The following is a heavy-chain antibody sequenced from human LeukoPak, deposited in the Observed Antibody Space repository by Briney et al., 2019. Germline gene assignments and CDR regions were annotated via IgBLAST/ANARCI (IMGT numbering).Heavy chain of an antibody. CDR3: ARVPNWNYPSFDY. J-gene: IGHJ4*02. D-gene: IGHD1-7*01. V-gene: IGHV4-39*01. CDR2: VFYSGST. Sequence: PSETLSLTCTVSGGSISTSDYYWGWLRQPPGKGLEWIGSVFYSGSTYYNPSLKSRVTISVNTSKNQFSLKLSSVTAADTAVYYCARVPNWNYPSFDYWGQGILVTVSS. CDR1: GGSISTSDYY.